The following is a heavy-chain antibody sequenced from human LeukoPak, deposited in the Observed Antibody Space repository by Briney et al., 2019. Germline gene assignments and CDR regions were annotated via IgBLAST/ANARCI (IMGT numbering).Heavy chain of an antibody. CDR3: ARARMVATGGDS. J-gene: IGHJ4*02. CDR2: ISSSGSVI. D-gene: IGHD5-12*01. Sequence: PGGSLRLSCAASGFTFSSYWMTWVRQAPGKGLEWVSYISSSGSVIYYADSVKGRFTISRDNAKSSLYLQMNSLRAEDTAVYYCARARMVATGGDSWGQGTRVTVSS. CDR1: GFTFSSYW. V-gene: IGHV3-48*04.